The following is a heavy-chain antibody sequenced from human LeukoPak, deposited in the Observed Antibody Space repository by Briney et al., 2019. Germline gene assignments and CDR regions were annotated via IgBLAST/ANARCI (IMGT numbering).Heavy chain of an antibody. Sequence: ASVKVSCKVSGYTLTELSMHWVRQAPGKGLEWMGGFDPEDGETIYAQEFQGRVTMTEDTSTDTAYMELSSLRSEDTAVYYCATGECTNGVCLYAFDIWGQGTMVTVSS. CDR1: GYTLTELS. CDR3: ATGECTNGVCLYAFDI. V-gene: IGHV1-24*01. J-gene: IGHJ3*02. CDR2: FDPEDGET. D-gene: IGHD2-8*01.